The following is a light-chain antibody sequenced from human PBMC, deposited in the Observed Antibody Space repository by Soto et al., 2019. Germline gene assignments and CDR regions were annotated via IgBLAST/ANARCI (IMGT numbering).Light chain of an antibody. J-gene: IGLJ2*01. CDR3: SSYTGSSTVV. CDR2: DVT. Sequence: QSVLTQPASVSGSPGQSITISCTGTSSDFGGYEFVSWYRQHPGKAPKLMIYDVTNRPSGVSNRFSGSKSGNTASLTISGIQAEDEADYSCSSYTGSSTVVFGGGTKVTVL. CDR1: SSDFGGYEF. V-gene: IGLV2-14*01.